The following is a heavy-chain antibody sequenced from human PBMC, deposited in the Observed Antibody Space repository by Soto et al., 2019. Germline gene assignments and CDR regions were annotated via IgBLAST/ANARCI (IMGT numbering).Heavy chain of an antibody. CDR1: GGSISSSNW. CDR2: IYHSGST. V-gene: IGHV4-4*02. J-gene: IGHJ6*02. D-gene: IGHD3-10*01. CDR3: ARDLYYGSGSYYYGMDV. Sequence: SETLSLTCAVSGGSISSSNWWSWVRQPPGKGLEWIGEIYHSGSTNYNPSLKSRVTISVDKSKNQFSLKLSSVTAADTAVYYCARDLYYGSGSYYYGMDVWGQGTTVTVSS.